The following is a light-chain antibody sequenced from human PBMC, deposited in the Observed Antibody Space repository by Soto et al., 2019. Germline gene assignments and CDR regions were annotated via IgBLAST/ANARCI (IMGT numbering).Light chain of an antibody. Sequence: EIVMTQSPATLSVSPGERATLSCRASQSVSSNLAWYQQKPGQAPRLLIYGASTMAYGIPARFSGSGSGTAFSLTISTLQSEDFAVYAGQQYNNWPPKFTFGPGTKVDIK. CDR2: GAS. V-gene: IGKV3-15*01. J-gene: IGKJ3*01. CDR1: QSVSSN. CDR3: QQYNNWPPKFT.